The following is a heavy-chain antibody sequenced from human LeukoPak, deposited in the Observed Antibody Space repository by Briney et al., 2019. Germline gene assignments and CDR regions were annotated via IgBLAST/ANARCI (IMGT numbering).Heavy chain of an antibody. CDR1: GFTFSSYS. D-gene: IGHD3-22*01. J-gene: IGHJ4*02. CDR2: ISSSSSYI. V-gene: IGHV3-21*01. CDR3: AREEAGGTYYYDSSGYPAVDY. Sequence: GGSLRLSCAASGFTFSSYSMNWVRQAPGKGLEWVSSISSSSSYIYYADSVKGRFTISRDNAKNSLYLQMNSLRAEDTAVYYCAREEAGGTYYYDSSGYPAVDYWGQGTLVTVSS.